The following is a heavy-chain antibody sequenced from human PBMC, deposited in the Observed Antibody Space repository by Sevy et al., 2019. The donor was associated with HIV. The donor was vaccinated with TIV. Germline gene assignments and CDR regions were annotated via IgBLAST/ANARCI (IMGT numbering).Heavy chain of an antibody. CDR1: GFNFSSYG. CDR2: ISYDGSSK. CDR3: AKGSGSYYDFWSGHDAFAI. D-gene: IGHD3-3*01. J-gene: IGHJ3*02. Sequence: GESLKISCAASGFNFSSYGMHWVRQAPGKGLEWVAVISYDGSSKYYADSVKGRFTISRDNSKNTVDLQINRLRAEDTAVYYCAKGSGSYYDFWSGHDAFAIWGQGTMVTVSS. V-gene: IGHV3-30*18.